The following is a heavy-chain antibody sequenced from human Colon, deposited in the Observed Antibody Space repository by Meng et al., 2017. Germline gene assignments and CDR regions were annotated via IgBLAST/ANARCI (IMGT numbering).Heavy chain of an antibody. CDR1: GFTVSSYY. CDR2: IYDGYRT. D-gene: IGHD3-22*01. J-gene: IGHJ5*02. Sequence: VQLVESGGGLVLPGVSLSLSCAASGFTVSSYYMSWVRQAPAKELEWVFFIYDGYRTSYADSVQSRFTISRDNSKNTLYLEMNSLRPEDTAVYYCSRDSSHYRWNWFDPWGQGTLVTVSS. V-gene: IGHV3-66*02. CDR3: SRDSSHYRWNWFDP.